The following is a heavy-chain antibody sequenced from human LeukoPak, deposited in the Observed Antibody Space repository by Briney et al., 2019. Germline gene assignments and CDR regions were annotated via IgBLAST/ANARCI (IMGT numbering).Heavy chain of an antibody. CDR3: ARSDRITMIRGAPQSPDY. J-gene: IGHJ4*02. CDR1: GFTFSSYA. D-gene: IGHD3-10*01. Sequence: PGGSLRLSCAASGFTFSSYAMSWVRQAPGKGLEWVSAISGSGGSTYYADSVKGRSTISRDNSKNTLYLQMSSLRAEDTAVYYCARSDRITMIRGAPQSPDYWGQGTLVTVSS. V-gene: IGHV3-23*01. CDR2: ISGSGGST.